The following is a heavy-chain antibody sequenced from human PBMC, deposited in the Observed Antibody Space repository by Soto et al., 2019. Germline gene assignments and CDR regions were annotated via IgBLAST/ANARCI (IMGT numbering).Heavy chain of an antibody. D-gene: IGHD3-16*01. CDR3: ASWGMILSPGPFDY. Sequence: GGSLRLSCAPSGFTVSSYSMNWVRQAPGKGLEWVSYISSSSSTIYYADSVKGRFTISRDNAKNSLYLQMNSLRAEDTAVYYCASWGMILSPGPFDYWGQGTLVTVSS. CDR1: GFTVSSYS. J-gene: IGHJ4*02. CDR2: ISSSSSTI. V-gene: IGHV3-48*01.